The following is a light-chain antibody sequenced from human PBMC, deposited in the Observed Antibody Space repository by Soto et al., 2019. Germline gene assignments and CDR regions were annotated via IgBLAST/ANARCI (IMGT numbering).Light chain of an antibody. CDR3: QQRNGCPPIS. CDR2: DAS. Sequence: IGVKQSLGTLSLSPRERATLSCRASQSVRTYLAWYQCKPGQAPRLLIYDASSRASGVPARFSGSGSGTDFTLTISSLEPVDFALYYCQQRNGCPPISSGQGTRLEI. CDR1: QSVRTY. J-gene: IGKJ5*01. V-gene: IGKV3-11*01.